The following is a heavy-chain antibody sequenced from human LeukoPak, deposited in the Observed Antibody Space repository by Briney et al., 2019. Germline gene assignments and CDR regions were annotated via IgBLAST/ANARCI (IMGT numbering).Heavy chain of an antibody. J-gene: IGHJ4*02. CDR1: GYTFTSYG. CDR2: ISAYNGNT. D-gene: IGHD3-10*01. Sequence: ASVNVSCKASGYTFTSYGISWVRQAPGQGLEWMGWISAYNGNTNYAQKLQGRVTMTTDTSTSTAYMELRSLRSDDTAVYYCARESYGSGSYSKPPDYWGQGTLVTVSS. V-gene: IGHV1-18*01. CDR3: ARESYGSGSYSKPPDY.